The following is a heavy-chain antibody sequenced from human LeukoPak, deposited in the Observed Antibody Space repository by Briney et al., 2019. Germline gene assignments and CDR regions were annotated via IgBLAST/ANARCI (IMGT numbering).Heavy chain of an antibody. V-gene: IGHV4-4*02. Sequence: SGTLSLTCAVSGGSISSSNWWSWVRQPPGKGLEWIGEIYHSGSTNYNPSLKSRVTISVDKSKNQFSLKLSSVTAADAAVYYCARDLGQEVLMVYAIVDTHWYFDLWGRGTLVTVSS. CDR3: ARDLGQEVLMVYAIVDTHWYFDL. J-gene: IGHJ2*01. CDR2: IYHSGST. CDR1: GGSISSSNW. D-gene: IGHD2-8*01.